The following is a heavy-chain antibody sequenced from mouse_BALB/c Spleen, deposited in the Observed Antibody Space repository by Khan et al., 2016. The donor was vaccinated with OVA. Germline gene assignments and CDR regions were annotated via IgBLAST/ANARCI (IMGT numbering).Heavy chain of an antibody. D-gene: IGHD2-2*01. CDR1: GYTFTSYY. J-gene: IGHJ3*01. CDR2: INPSSGGT. Sequence: VQLQESGAELVKPGASVRLSCKASGYTFTSYYLYWVKRRPGQGLEWIGDINPSSGGTNFNEKFKSKATLTVDKSSSTAYIQLNSLTSEDSAVYYCTRSGYGSFAYWGQGTLVTVSA. V-gene: IGHV1S81*02. CDR3: TRSGYGSFAY.